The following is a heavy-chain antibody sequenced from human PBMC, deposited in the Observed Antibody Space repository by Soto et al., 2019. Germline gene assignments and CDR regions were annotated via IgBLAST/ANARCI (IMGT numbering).Heavy chain of an antibody. CDR2: IRVKPHNYAT. Sequence: EVQLVESGGGLVQPGGSLKLSCAASGFSFSGSPIHWVRQTPGKGLECVGRIRVKPHNYATSYAASVGGRFTISRDDSKNTADLQMRSLKTEDTAVYYCNRPRMEWPTYYYGMDVWGQGTTVTVSS. J-gene: IGHJ6*02. CDR1: GFSFSGSP. CDR3: NRPRMEWPTYYYGMDV. V-gene: IGHV3-73*02. D-gene: IGHD3-3*01.